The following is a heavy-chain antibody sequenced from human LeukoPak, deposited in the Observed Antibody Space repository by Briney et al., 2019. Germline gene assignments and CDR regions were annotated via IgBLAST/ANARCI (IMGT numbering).Heavy chain of an antibody. Sequence: KTSETLSLTCAVYGGSFSGYYWSCIRQPPGKGLEWIGEINHSGSTNYNPSLKSRVTISVDTSKNQFSLELSSVTAADTAVYYCARGLPYYYDSSGYYPDWGQGTLVTVSS. CDR2: INHSGST. V-gene: IGHV4-34*01. CDR1: GGSFSGYY. J-gene: IGHJ4*02. CDR3: ARGLPYYYDSSGYYPD. D-gene: IGHD3-22*01.